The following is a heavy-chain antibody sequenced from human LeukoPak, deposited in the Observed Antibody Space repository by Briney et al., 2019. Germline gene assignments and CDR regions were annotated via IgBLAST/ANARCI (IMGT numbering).Heavy chain of an antibody. CDR3: ARDSGPGVVVVITTMGY. CDR1: GFTFSNAW. Sequence: GGSLRLSCAASGFTFSNAWMSWVRQAPGKGLEWVAVISYDGSNKYYADSVKGRFTISRDNSKNTLYLQMNSLRAEDTAVYYCARDSGPGVVVVITTMGYWGQGTLVTVSS. J-gene: IGHJ4*02. D-gene: IGHD3-22*01. V-gene: IGHV3-30*03. CDR2: ISYDGSNK.